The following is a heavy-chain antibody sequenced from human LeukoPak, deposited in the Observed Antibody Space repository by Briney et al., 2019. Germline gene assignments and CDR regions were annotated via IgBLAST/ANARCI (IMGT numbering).Heavy chain of an antibody. V-gene: IGHV3-20*04. J-gene: IGHJ4*02. CDR1: GFTFSSYG. Sequence: GGSLRLSCAASGFTFSSYGMGWVRQAPGKGLEWLSGINWNGGRTGYADSVKGRFTISRDNAKNSLYLQMNSLRPEDTALYYCVRRYGSGSPFDYWGQGTLVTVSS. CDR2: INWNGGRT. D-gene: IGHD3-10*01. CDR3: VRRYGSGSPFDY.